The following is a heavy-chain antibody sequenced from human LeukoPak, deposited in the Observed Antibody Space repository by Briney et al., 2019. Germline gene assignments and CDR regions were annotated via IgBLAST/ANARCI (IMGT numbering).Heavy chain of an antibody. CDR2: ISGSGGST. D-gene: IGHD3-10*01. CDR3: VRGVNI. V-gene: IGHV3-23*01. CDR1: GFTFSSYA. J-gene: IGHJ4*02. Sequence: GGSLRLSCAASGFTFSSYAMSWVRQAPGKGLEWVSAISGSGGSTYYADSVKGRFTISRDNSKNTLYLQLSGLRPEDTAVYYCVRGVNIWGRGTLVTVSS.